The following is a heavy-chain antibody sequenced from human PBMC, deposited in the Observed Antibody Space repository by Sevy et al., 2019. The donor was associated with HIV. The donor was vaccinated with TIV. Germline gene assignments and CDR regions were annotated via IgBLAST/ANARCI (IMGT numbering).Heavy chain of an antibody. D-gene: IGHD2-2*01. CDR3: AKVLRIVEIPAAIDYYYGMDV. V-gene: IGHV3-30*02. CDR1: GFTFSNYG. Sequence: GGSLRLSCAASGFTFSNYGMHWVRQAPGKGLEWVAFIRFDATIKYYRDSVKGRFTISRDNSKSTLYLQMNSLRAEDTAVYFCAKVLRIVEIPAAIDYYYGMDVWGQGTTVTVSS. CDR2: IRFDATIK. J-gene: IGHJ6*02.